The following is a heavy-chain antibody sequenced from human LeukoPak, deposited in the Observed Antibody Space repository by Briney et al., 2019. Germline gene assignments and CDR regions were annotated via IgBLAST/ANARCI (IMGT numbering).Heavy chain of an antibody. D-gene: IGHD1-26*01. CDR2: IYHSGST. CDR1: GGSFSAYY. CDR3: ARGQVWLLYDY. Sequence: SETLSLTCAVYGGSFSAYYWSWIRQPPGKGLEWIGEIYHSGSTNYNPSLKSRVTISVDTSKNQFSLKLTSVTAADTAVCYCARGQVWLLYDYWGQGTLVTVSS. J-gene: IGHJ4*02. V-gene: IGHV4-34*01.